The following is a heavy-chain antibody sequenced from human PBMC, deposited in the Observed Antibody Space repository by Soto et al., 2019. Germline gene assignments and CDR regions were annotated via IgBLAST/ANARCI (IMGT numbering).Heavy chain of an antibody. J-gene: IGHJ4*02. CDR3: ARGIAVAGFYFDY. CDR2: LYSSGTT. V-gene: IGHV3-53*01. D-gene: IGHD6-19*01. CDR1: EFTVSRNY. Sequence: LRLSCAVSEFTVSRNYMSWVRQAPGKGLEWVTVLYSSGTTYYADSVKGRFTISRDNSKNTLYLQMNNLRSEDTAVYYCARGIAVAGFYFDYWGRGALVTVSS.